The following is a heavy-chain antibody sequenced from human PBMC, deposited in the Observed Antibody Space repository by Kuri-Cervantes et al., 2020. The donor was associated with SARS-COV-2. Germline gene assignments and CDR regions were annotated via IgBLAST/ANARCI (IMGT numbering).Heavy chain of an antibody. J-gene: IGHJ5*01. CDR1: GFTFSSYW. CDR2: INSDGSST. Sequence: GGSLRLSCAASGFTFSSYWMHWVRQAPGKGLVWVSRINSDGSSTSYADSVKGRFTISRDNAKNTLYLQMNSLRAEDTAVYYCAKEGLGHCSTTSCYPDSWGQGNLVNVSS. V-gene: IGHV3-74*01. D-gene: IGHD2-2*03. CDR3: AKEGLGHCSTTSCYPDS.